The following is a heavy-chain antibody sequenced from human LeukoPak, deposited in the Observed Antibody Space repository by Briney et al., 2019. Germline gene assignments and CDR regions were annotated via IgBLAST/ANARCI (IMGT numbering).Heavy chain of an antibody. CDR2: IKSKSDGGTT. V-gene: IGHV3-15*01. D-gene: IGHD3-22*01. CDR1: VFTLSNAW. CDR3: TTDRGLYDSSGYYYFATDI. Sequence: PGGPLRLSCAPSVFTLSNAWMNGVRQAPGKGREWVGRIKSKSDGGTTDYAAPVKGRFTISRDDSKNTLFLQMNSLKTEDTAVYYCTTDRGLYDSSGYYYFATDIWGQGTMVTVSS. J-gene: IGHJ3*02.